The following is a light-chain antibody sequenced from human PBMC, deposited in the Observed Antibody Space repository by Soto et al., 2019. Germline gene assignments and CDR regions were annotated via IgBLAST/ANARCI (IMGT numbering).Light chain of an antibody. CDR2: EVS. CDR1: SSDVGAYNY. Sequence: QSALTQPPSASGSPGQSVTISCTGTSSDVGAYNYVSWYQQHPGKAPKLVIYEVSKRPSGVPDRFSGSKSGNTASLTVSGLQAEDEADYYCSSYTGTRVVFGGGTKVTVL. CDR3: SSYTGTRVV. V-gene: IGLV2-8*01. J-gene: IGLJ2*01.